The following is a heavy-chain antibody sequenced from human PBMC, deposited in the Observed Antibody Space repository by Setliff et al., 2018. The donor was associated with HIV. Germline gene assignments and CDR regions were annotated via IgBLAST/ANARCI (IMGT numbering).Heavy chain of an antibody. CDR1: GFTFGDYA. D-gene: IGHD2-2*01. CDR3: TRVYPAAAQYAFEI. Sequence: GVLRLSCTASGFTFGDYAMSWVRQAPGKGLEWVGFIRSKAYGGTTEYAASVKGRFTISRDDSKSIAYLQMNSLKTEDTAVYYCTRVYPAAAQYAFEIWGQGTMVT. CDR2: IRSKAYGGTT. J-gene: IGHJ3*02. V-gene: IGHV3-49*04.